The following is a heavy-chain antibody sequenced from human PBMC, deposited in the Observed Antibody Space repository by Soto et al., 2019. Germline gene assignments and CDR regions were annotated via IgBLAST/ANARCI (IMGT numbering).Heavy chain of an antibody. CDR2: IYWADDE. J-gene: IGHJ3*01. CDR3: AHRRGYGPSAFDL. D-gene: IGHD5-12*01. Sequence: QITLKESGPTVVKPTQTLTLTCTFSGFSLSTSGEGVGWIRQPPGRALELLALIYWADDERYSPSLKSRLTITKDTTKSQVVLTMANMDPVDTGAYFCAHRRGYGPSAFDLWGQGTMVTVSS. V-gene: IGHV2-5*02. CDR1: GFSLSTSGEG.